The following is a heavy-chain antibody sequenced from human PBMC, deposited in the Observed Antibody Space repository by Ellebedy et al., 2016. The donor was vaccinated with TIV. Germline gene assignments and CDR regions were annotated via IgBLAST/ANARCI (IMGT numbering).Heavy chain of an antibody. Sequence: SVKVSXXASGGTFSSYAISWVRQAPGQGLEWMGGIIPIFGTANYAQKFQGRVTITADESTSTAYMELSSLRSEDTAVYYCARVPYDILTGYYYYGMDVWGQGTTVTVSS. D-gene: IGHD3-9*01. CDR2: IIPIFGTA. CDR1: GGTFSSYA. CDR3: ARVPYDILTGYYYYGMDV. J-gene: IGHJ6*02. V-gene: IGHV1-69*13.